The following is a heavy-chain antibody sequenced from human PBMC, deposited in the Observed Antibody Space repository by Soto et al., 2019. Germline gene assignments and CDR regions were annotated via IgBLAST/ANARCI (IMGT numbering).Heavy chain of an antibody. Sequence: GGSLRLSCTASGFTFSSYSMNWVRQAPGKGLEWVSYTSVSTTTIYYADSVKGRFTISRDNAKKSLYLQMNSLRDEDTAVYYCAILSSMDVWGQGTTVTVSS. V-gene: IGHV3-48*02. CDR2: TSVSTTTI. D-gene: IGHD6-6*01. J-gene: IGHJ6*02. CDR1: GFTFSSYS. CDR3: AILSSMDV.